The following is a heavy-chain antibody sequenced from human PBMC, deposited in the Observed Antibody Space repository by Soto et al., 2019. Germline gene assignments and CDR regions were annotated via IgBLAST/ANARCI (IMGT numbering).Heavy chain of an antibody. CDR3: ANKYSSSWYPGLSYYGMDV. Sequence: SVRVSCKASGGTFSSYAISWVRQAPGQGLEWMGGIIPIFGTANYAQKFQGRVTITADESTSTAYMELSSLRSEDTAVYYCANKYSSSWYPGLSYYGMDVWGQGTTVTVSS. V-gene: IGHV1-69*13. D-gene: IGHD6-13*01. CDR1: GGTFSSYA. J-gene: IGHJ6*02. CDR2: IIPIFGTA.